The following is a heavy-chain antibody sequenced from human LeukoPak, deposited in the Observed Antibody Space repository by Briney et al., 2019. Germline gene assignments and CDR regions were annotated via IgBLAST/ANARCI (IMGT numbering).Heavy chain of an antibody. J-gene: IGHJ4*02. CDR1: GFTFSSYA. D-gene: IGHD1-1*01. CDR2: ISSSGSTI. V-gene: IGHV3-48*04. Sequence: GGSLRLSCAASGFTFSSYAMSWVRQAPGKGLEWVSYISSSGSTIYYADSVKGRFTISRDNAKNSLYLQMNSLRAEDTAVYYCARDPNWNPVSVDYWGQGTLVTVSS. CDR3: ARDPNWNPVSVDY.